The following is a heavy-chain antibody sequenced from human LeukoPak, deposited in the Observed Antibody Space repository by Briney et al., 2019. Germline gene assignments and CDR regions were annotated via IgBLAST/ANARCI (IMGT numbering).Heavy chain of an antibody. CDR3: ARGGTAVIAPYAFDI. V-gene: IGHV4-59*01. D-gene: IGHD4-23*01. J-gene: IGHJ3*02. Sequence: SETLSLTCTVSGGSISGSYWSWIRQPPGKGLEWIGYIYYSGSTNCNPSVKSRVAMSVDTSKKQFSLKLSSLTAADTAVYYCARGGTAVIAPYAFDIWGQGTMVTVSS. CDR1: GGSISGSY. CDR2: IYYSGST.